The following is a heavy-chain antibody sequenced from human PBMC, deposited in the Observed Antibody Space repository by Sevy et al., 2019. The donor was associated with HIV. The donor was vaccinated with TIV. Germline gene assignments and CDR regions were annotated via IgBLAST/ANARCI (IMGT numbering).Heavy chain of an antibody. CDR3: ARRLYGDYSDAFDI. CDR1: GGSISSSDYY. Sequence: SETLSLTCTVPGGSISSSDYYWSWIRQPPGKGLEWIGYISYSGNTYYSPSLKTRVTISGDTSQNRSSLKLSSVTAADTAVYYCARRLYGDYSDAFDIWGQGTVVTVSS. J-gene: IGHJ3*02. CDR2: ISYSGNT. V-gene: IGHV4-30-4*01. D-gene: IGHD4-17*01.